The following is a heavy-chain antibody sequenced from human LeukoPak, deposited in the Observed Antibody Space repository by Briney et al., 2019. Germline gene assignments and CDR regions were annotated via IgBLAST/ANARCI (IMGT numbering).Heavy chain of an antibody. CDR1: GGSFSDYY. CDR3: ARGAWYYYDSSGYYSY. CDR2: INHSGST. D-gene: IGHD3-22*01. Sequence: SETLSLTCAVYGGSFSDYYWSWIRQPPGKGLEWIGEINHSGSTNYNPSLKSRVTISVDTSKNQFSLKLSSVTAADTAVYYCARGAWYYYDSSGYYSYWGQGTLVTVSS. V-gene: IGHV4-34*01. J-gene: IGHJ4*02.